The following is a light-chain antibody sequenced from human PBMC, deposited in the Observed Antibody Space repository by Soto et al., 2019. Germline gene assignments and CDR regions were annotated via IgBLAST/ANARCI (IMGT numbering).Light chain of an antibody. CDR1: SSNIGSNY. V-gene: IGLV1-47*01. J-gene: IGLJ3*02. CDR2: RNN. CDR3: AAWDDSLSGWV. Sequence: VVTQPPSASGPPGQRVTISCSGSSSNIGSNYVYWYQQLPGTAPKLLIYRNNQRPSGVPDRFSGSKSGTSASLAISGLRSEDEADYYCAAWDDSLSGWVFGGGTKLTVL.